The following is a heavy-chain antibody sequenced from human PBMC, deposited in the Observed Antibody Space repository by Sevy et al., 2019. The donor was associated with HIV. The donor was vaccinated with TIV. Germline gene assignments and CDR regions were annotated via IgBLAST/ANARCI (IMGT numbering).Heavy chain of an antibody. Sequence: GGSLRLSCAASGFTFSSYSMNWVRQAPGEGLEWVSSISSRSSYIYYADSVKGRFTISRDNAKNSLYLQMNSLRAEDTAVYYCARDYGGIRHFQYWGQGTLVTVSS. CDR1: GFTFSSYS. J-gene: IGHJ1*01. D-gene: IGHD4-17*01. CDR2: ISSRSSYI. V-gene: IGHV3-21*01. CDR3: ARDYGGIRHFQY.